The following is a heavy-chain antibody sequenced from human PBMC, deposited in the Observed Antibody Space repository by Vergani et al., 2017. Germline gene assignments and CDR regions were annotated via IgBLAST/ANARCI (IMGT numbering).Heavy chain of an antibody. D-gene: IGHD1-26*01. V-gene: IGHV4-39*01. CDR1: GGSISSSSYY. CDR3: ARRRAVVGSSGYYYYYGMDV. CDR2: IYYSGST. J-gene: IGHJ6*02. Sequence: QLQLQESGPGLVQPSETLSLTCTVSGGSISSSSYYWGWIRQPPGKGLEWIGSIYYSGSTYYNPSLKSRVTISVDTSKNQFSLKLSSVTAADTAVYYCARRRAVVGSSGYYYYYGMDVWDQGTTVTVSS.